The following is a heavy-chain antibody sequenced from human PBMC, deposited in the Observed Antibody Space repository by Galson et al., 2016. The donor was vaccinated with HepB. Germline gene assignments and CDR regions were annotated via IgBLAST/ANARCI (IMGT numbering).Heavy chain of an antibody. CDR3: ARDRGSNSLTGYGMDV. CDR2: GNPRTGST. Sequence: SVKVSCKASGYTFINYYMHWVRQAPGQGLEWMGIGNPRTGSTSYAQKFQDRITVTRDTSTSTVYMELSSLRSEDTAVYYCARDRGSNSLTGYGMDVWGQGTTVTGSS. D-gene: IGHD3-9*01. V-gene: IGHV1-46*01. CDR1: GYTFINYY. J-gene: IGHJ6*02.